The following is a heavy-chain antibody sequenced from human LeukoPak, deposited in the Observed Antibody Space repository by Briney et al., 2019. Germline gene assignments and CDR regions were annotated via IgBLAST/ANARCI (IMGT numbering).Heavy chain of an antibody. CDR3: AKDLTTGTLSSDC. CDR1: GFTFSSYG. J-gene: IGHJ4*02. D-gene: IGHD1-1*01. Sequence: GGSLRLSCAASGFTFSSYGMNWVRQAPGKGLEWVAVIWNDGSEIYYADSVKGRFTISRDNSKNTLYLQMNSLRAEDTAVYYCAKDLTTGTLSSDCWGQGTLVTVSS. CDR2: IWNDGSEI. V-gene: IGHV3-33*06.